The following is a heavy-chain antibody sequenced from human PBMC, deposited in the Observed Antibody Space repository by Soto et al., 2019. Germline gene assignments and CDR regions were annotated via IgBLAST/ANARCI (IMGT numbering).Heavy chain of an antibody. CDR1: GYNFTRDG. CDR3: ARVLRFFEWLPDAFDI. CDR2: MSAYNGNT. Sequence: XSDKVSSTASGYNFTRDGSRLVRQAPGQGLECVGWMSAYNGNTNYSQKLQGRVTMTTDTSTSTAYLELRSLRSDVTAVYYCARVLRFFEWLPDAFDIWGQGTMVTVSS. V-gene: IGHV1-18*01. D-gene: IGHD3-3*01. J-gene: IGHJ3*02.